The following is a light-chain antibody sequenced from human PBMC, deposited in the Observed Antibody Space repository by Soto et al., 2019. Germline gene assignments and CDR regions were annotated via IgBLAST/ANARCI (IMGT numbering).Light chain of an antibody. CDR1: RSNIGSNP. CDR3: SAWDDSLIALV. V-gene: IGLV1-44*01. J-gene: IGLJ2*01. Sequence: QSVLTQPPSVSGAPGQRVTISCSGGRSNIGSNPVNWYQQLPEAAPKLLIYTTDQRPSGVPDRFSGSNSGTSASLAISVLQSEDEAEYYCSAWDDSLIALVFGAGTKLTVL. CDR2: TTD.